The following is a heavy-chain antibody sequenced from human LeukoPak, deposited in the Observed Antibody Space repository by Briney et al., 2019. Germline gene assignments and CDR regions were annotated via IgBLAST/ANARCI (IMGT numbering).Heavy chain of an antibody. CDR1: GGSISSYY. D-gene: IGHD6-6*01. Sequence: SETLSLTCTVSGGSISSYYWNWIRQPPGKGLEWIGYIYTSGSTNYNPSLKSRITMSINTSKNQFSLKLSSVTAADTAVYYCARDSSSYFDYWGQGTLVTVSS. CDR2: IYTSGST. J-gene: IGHJ4*02. CDR3: ARDSSSYFDY. V-gene: IGHV4-4*09.